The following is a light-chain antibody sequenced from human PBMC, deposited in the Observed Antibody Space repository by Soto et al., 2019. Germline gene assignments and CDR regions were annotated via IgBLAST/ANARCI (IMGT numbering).Light chain of an antibody. CDR2: AAS. CDR3: QQSYSTPLT. Sequence: DIQMTQSPSSLSASVGDRVTITCRASQSISSYLNWYQQKPGTAPKLLIYAASSLQSGVSSRFSGSGSGTDITLTISSLQPEDFVTYYCQQSYSTPLTFGRGTKVEIK. V-gene: IGKV1-39*01. CDR1: QSISSY. J-gene: IGKJ1*01.